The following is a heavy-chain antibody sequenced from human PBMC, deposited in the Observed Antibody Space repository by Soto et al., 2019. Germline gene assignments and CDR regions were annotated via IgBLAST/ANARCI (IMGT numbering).Heavy chain of an antibody. J-gene: IGHJ4*02. CDR3: VRYRRGTGWYYLDY. D-gene: IGHD6-19*01. Sequence: QVQLQESGPGLVKPSETLSLTCTVSGGSVSNSYWSWVRQPPGKELEWIGYIFYSANSNYDNNYNPSLRSRVTMTVDTSRNQFSLKLTSVTAADTAIYYCVRYRRGTGWYYLDYWGQGTQVTVSS. V-gene: IGHV4-59*02. CDR1: GGSVSNSY. CDR2: IFYSANSNYDN.